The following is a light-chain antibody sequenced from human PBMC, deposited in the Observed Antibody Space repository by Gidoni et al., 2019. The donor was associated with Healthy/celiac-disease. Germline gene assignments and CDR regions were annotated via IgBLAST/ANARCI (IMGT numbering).Light chain of an antibody. V-gene: IGLV2-23*01. Sequence: QSALTQPASVSGSPGPSITISCTGTSSDVGSYNLVSWYQQHPGKAPKLMIHEGSKRPSGVSNRFSGSKSGNTASLTISGLQAEDEADYYCCSYAGSSTYAVFGGGTQLTVL. J-gene: IGLJ7*01. CDR1: SSDVGSYNL. CDR3: CSYAGSSTYAV. CDR2: EGS.